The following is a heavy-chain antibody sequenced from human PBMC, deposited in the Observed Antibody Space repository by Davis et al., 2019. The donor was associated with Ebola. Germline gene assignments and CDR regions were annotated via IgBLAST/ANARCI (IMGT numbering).Heavy chain of an antibody. CDR1: GFTVSSNY. CDR2: IYSGGST. D-gene: IGHD5-18*01. V-gene: IGHV3-53*04. Sequence: GESLKISCAASGFTVSSNYMSWVRQAPGKGLEWVSVIYSGGSTYYADSVKGRFTISRHNSKNTLYLQMNSLRAEDTAVYYCAWGGGYSYGYYFDYWGQGTLVTVSS. J-gene: IGHJ4*02. CDR3: AWGGGYSYGYYFDY.